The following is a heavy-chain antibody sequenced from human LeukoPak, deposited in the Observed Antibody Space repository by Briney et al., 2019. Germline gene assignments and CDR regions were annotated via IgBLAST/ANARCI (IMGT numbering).Heavy chain of an antibody. CDR2: IKSSGDSP. CDR1: GYTFTFYH. Sequence: ASVKISCKASGYTFTFYHIHWVRQAPGQGLEWLGIIKSSGDSPKYARQFQGRVNMTMDLSTTTVYMELCSLRSEDTAVYYCARTNILTDRSNFDYWGQGPLVTVSS. D-gene: IGHD3-9*01. J-gene: IGHJ4*02. V-gene: IGHV1-46*01. CDR3: ARTNILTDRSNFDY.